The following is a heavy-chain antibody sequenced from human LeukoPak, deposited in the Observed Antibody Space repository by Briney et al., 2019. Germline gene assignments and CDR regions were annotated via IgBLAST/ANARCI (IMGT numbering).Heavy chain of an antibody. CDR1: GLTVSSEY. D-gene: IGHD2-15*01. CDR2: IYGAGAT. J-gene: IGHJ4*02. V-gene: IGHV3-53*01. CDR3: ARLLPASRHYFDY. Sequence: PGGSLRLSCAAYGLTVSSEYLAWVRQAPGKGLEWISVIYGAGATYYADSVQGRFTISRDTYSNPLYLQMNSLRVEDTAVYHCARLLPASRHYFDYWGQGTLVTVSS.